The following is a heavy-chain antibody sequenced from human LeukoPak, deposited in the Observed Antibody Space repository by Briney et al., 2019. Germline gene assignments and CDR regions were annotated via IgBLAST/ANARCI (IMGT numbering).Heavy chain of an antibody. CDR1: GGSFRSYA. V-gene: IGHV1-69*13. CDR2: IIPMFGTT. CDR3: ARGVVVVAALVQYYYYGMDV. J-gene: IGHJ6*02. D-gene: IGHD2-15*01. Sequence: SVKLSCKASGGSFRSYAISWVRQAPGQGLEWMGEIIPMFGTTNYAQKFQGRVTVTAAESTRTAYMELSSLRSGDTAVYYCARGVVVVAALVQYYYYGMDVWGQGTTVTVSS.